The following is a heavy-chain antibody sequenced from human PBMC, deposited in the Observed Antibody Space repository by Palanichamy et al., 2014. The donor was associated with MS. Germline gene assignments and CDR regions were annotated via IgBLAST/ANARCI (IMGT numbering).Heavy chain of an antibody. CDR2: ISDYTRNI. V-gene: IGHV1-18*04. CDR3: ARDSDMDV. CDR1: GYTFRSCG. D-gene: IGHD3-10*01. Sequence: QVKLVQSGAEVKKPGASVKVSCKASGYTFRSCGISWVRQAPGQGLEWMGWISDYTRNIDYAQKFQGRVTMTTDTSTSTAYMELRSLRSDDTAVYYCARDSDMDVWGQGTTVTVSS. J-gene: IGHJ6*02.